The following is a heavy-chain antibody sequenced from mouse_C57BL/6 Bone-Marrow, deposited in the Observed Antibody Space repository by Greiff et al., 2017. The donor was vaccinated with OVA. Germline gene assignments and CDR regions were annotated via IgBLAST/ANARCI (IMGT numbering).Heavy chain of an antibody. V-gene: IGHV10-3*01. CDR2: IRSKSSNYAT. CDR1: GFTFNTYA. CDR3: VREKVARYDSRFAY. J-gene: IGHJ3*01. D-gene: IGHD2-4*01. Sequence: EVHLVESGGGLVQPKGSLKLSCAASGFTFNTYAMHWVRQAPGKGLEWVARIRSKSSNYATYYADSVKDRFTISRDDSPSMLYLQTDNLKTEDTALDDCVREKVARYDSRFAYWGQGTLVTVSA.